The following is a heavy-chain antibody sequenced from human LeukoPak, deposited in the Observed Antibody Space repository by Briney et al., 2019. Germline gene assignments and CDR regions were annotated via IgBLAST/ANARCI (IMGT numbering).Heavy chain of an antibody. CDR3: AREDFWSGYSPAFLSWFDP. CDR2: INAGNGNT. CDR1: GYTFTSYA. Sequence: ASVKVSCKASGYTFTSYAMHWVRQAPGQRLEWKGWINAGNGNTKYSQKFQGKVTITRDTSASTAYMELSSLRSEDTAVYYCAREDFWSGYSPAFLSWFDPWGQGTLVTVSS. V-gene: IGHV1-3*01. J-gene: IGHJ5*02. D-gene: IGHD3-3*01.